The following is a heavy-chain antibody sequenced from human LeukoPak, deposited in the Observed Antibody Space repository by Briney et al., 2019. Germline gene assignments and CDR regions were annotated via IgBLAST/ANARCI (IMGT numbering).Heavy chain of an antibody. CDR1: GGSITSFY. Sequence: PSETLSLTCTVSGGSITSFYWSWVRQAPGKGLEWVSSISSSSSYIYYADSVKGRFTISRDNAKNSLYLQMNSLRAEDTAVYYCARGPYMVRGVISPYFDYWGQGTLVTVSS. D-gene: IGHD3-10*01. CDR3: ARGPYMVRGVISPYFDY. CDR2: ISSSSSYI. V-gene: IGHV3-21*01. J-gene: IGHJ4*02.